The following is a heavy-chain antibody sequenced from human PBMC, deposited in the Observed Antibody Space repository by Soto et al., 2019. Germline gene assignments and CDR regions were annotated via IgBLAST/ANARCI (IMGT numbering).Heavy chain of an antibody. V-gene: IGHV3-23*01. CDR3: ARGLPAGGYCSSTSCYTFDY. D-gene: IGHD2-2*02. CDR2: ISGSGGNT. J-gene: IGHJ4*02. Sequence: EVQLLESGGGLVQPGGSLRLSCAASGFTFSSYAMSWVRQAPGKGLEWVSAISGSGGNTYYADSVKGRFTISRDNSKNTLYLQMNSLRAEDTAVYYCARGLPAGGYCSSTSCYTFDYWGQGTLVTVSS. CDR1: GFTFSSYA.